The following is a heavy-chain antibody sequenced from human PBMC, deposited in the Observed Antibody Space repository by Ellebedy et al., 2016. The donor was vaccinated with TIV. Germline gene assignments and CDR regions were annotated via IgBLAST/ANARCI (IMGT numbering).Heavy chain of an antibody. Sequence: AASVKVSCKASGYIFTSSSISWVRQAPGQGLEWMGWISADNGNKNFAQRLQGRVTLTTDASTSTAHMELRSLRSDDTAVYYCAREDKSGRFYGMDVWGQGTTVIVSS. CDR1: GYIFTSSS. D-gene: IGHD5-12*01. CDR3: AREDKSGRFYGMDV. J-gene: IGHJ6*02. V-gene: IGHV1-18*01. CDR2: ISADNGNK.